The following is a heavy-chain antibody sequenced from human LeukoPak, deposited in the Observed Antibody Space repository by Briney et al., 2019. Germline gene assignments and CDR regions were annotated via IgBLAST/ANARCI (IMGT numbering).Heavy chain of an antibody. J-gene: IGHJ4*02. Sequence: SGGSLRLSCAASGFNFSKYWMHWVRQAPGKGLVWVSRGNSDGSSTSYADSVKGRFTISRENAKITLYLQMNSLRAEDTAVYYCARVAAWDSSGYLVDYWGQGTLVTVSS. CDR3: ARVAAWDSSGYLVDY. CDR2: GNSDGSST. V-gene: IGHV3-74*01. CDR1: GFNFSKYW. D-gene: IGHD3-22*01.